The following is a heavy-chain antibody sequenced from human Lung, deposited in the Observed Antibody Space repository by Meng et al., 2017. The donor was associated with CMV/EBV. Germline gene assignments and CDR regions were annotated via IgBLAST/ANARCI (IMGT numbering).Heavy chain of an antibody. Sequence: GESXKISXAASGFTFSSYDMHWVRQGTGKGLEWVSNINSDGDTCYTGSVKGRFTISREHAKNSLYLQMNSLRAGDTAEYYCVRGKAWFVDFYGMDIWGQGTXVTVSS. J-gene: IGHJ6*02. CDR3: VRGKAWFVDFYGMDI. D-gene: IGHD2-21*01. CDR1: GFTFSSYD. CDR2: INSDGDT. V-gene: IGHV3-13*01.